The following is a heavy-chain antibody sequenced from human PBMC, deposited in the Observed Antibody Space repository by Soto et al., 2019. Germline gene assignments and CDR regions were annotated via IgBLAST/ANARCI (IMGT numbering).Heavy chain of an antibody. CDR1: GFTFTSAT. V-gene: IGHV1-58*01. Sequence: KVSCKTSGFTFTSATVQWVRQARGQRLEWIGWIVVGSGNTDYAQNFHERVTITRDMSTSAVYMELSSLTSDDTAVYYCAAADYDFWSGYYGPWGQGTLVTVSS. CDR3: AAADYDFWSGYYGP. CDR2: IVVGSGNT. D-gene: IGHD3-3*01. J-gene: IGHJ5*02.